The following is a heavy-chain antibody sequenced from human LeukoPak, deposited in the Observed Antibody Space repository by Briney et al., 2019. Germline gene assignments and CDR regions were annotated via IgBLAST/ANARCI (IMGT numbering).Heavy chain of an antibody. D-gene: IGHD3-9*01. J-gene: IGHJ4*02. CDR1: GGSFSGYY. CDR2: INHSGST. Sequence: SETLSLTCAVYGGSFSGYYWSWIRQPPGKGLEWTGEINHSGSTNYNPSLKSRVTISVDTSKNQFSLKLSSVTAADTAVYYCASRGDDILTGYYRYFDYWGQGTLVTVSS. V-gene: IGHV4-34*01. CDR3: ASRGDDILTGYYRYFDY.